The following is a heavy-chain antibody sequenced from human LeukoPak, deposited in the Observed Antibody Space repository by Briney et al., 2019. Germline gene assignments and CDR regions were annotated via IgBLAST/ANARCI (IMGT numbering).Heavy chain of an antibody. V-gene: IGHV4-39*07. CDR3: ARDEVGRDGYNQLDY. CDR2: IYYSGST. CDR1: GGSISSSSYY. D-gene: IGHD5-24*01. J-gene: IGHJ4*02. Sequence: SETLSLTCTVSGGSISSSSYYWGWIRQPPGKGLEWIGSIYYSGSTYYNPSLKSRVTISVDKSKNQFSLKLSSVTAADTAVYYCARDEVGRDGYNQLDYWGQGTLVTVSS.